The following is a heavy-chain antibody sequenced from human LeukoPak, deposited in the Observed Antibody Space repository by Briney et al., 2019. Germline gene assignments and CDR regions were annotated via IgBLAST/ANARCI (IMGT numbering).Heavy chain of an antibody. J-gene: IGHJ6*02. Sequence: AGGSLRLSCAASGFTFSTYDMNWVRQAPGKGLEWVSYISSSSRTIPYADSVKGRFTISRDNAKNSLYLQMNSLRAEDTAVYYCARLRYYAMDVWGQGTTVTASS. CDR3: ARLRYYAMDV. CDR1: GFTFSTYD. V-gene: IGHV3-48*01. CDR2: ISSSSRTI.